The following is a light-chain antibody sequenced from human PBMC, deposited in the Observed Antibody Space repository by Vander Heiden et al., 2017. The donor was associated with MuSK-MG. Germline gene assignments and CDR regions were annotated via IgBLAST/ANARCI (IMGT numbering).Light chain of an antibody. J-gene: IGLJ1*01. CDR1: SSDVGGYNY. CDR3: SSYTSSSTYV. V-gene: IGLV2-14*01. CDR2: DVS. Sequence: QSALTQPDSVSGSPGPSITISCTGTSSDVGGYNYVSWYQQHPVKAPKLMIYDVSNRPSGVSNRFSGSKSGNTAFLTISGLQAEDEADYYCSSYTSSSTYVFGTGTKVTVL.